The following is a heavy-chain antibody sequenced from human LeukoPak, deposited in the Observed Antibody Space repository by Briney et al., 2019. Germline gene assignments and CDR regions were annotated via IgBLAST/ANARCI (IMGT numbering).Heavy chain of an antibody. CDR1: GGTFSSYA. CDR3: ARSGPGRRWLHWYFDL. Sequence: AASVKVSCKASGGTFSSYAISWVRQAPGQGLEWMGGIIPIFGTANYAQKFQGRVTITADESTSTAYMELSSLRSEDTAVYYCARSGPGRRWLHWYFDLWGRGTLVTVSS. V-gene: IGHV1-69*13. D-gene: IGHD5-24*01. J-gene: IGHJ2*01. CDR2: IIPIFGTA.